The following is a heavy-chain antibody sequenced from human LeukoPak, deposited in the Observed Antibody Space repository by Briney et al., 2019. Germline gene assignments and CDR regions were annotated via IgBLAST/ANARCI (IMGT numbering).Heavy chain of an antibody. D-gene: IGHD2-2*01. Sequence: GGSLRLSCSASGFIFSSFTMHWVRQAPGKGLEWVSAISGSGGSTYYADSVKGRFTISRDNSKNTLYLQMNSLRAEDTAVYYCANGWPRISSTSCLRYWGQGTLVTVSS. CDR1: GFIFSSFT. J-gene: IGHJ4*02. CDR3: ANGWPRISSTSCLRY. CDR2: ISGSGGST. V-gene: IGHV3-23*01.